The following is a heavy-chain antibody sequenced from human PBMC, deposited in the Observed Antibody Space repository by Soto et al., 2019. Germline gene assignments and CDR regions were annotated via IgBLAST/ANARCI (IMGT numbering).Heavy chain of an antibody. CDR2: ISGSGGST. V-gene: IGHV3-23*01. J-gene: IGHJ4*02. CDR3: AKVGGSYPPRYYFDY. Sequence: PGGSLRLSSAASGFNFRSYAMSWVRQAPGKGLEWVSAISGSGGSTYYADSVKGRFTISRDNSKNTLYLQMNSLRAEDTAVYYCAKVGGSYPPRYYFDYWGQGTLVTVSS. CDR1: GFNFRSYA. D-gene: IGHD1-26*01.